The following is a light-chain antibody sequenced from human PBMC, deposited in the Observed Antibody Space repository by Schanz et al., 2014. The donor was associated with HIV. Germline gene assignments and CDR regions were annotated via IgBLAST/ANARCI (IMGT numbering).Light chain of an antibody. CDR3: VSWDGSLNGLL. Sequence: QSVLTQPPSASGPPGQRVTISCSGSRSNVGTNTVNWYQRLPGTAPKVLIYSDNQRPSGVPDRFSGSRSGTSASLAISGLQSEDEADYYCVSWDGSLNGLLFGGGTKLTVL. CDR2: SDN. V-gene: IGLV1-44*01. CDR1: RSNVGTNT. J-gene: IGLJ2*01.